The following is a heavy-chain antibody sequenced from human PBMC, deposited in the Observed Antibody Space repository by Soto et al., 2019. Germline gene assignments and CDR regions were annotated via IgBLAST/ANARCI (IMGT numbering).Heavy chain of an antibody. Sequence: ASVKVSCKASGYTFTGYYMHWVRQAPGQGLEWMGWINPNSGGTNYAQKFQGWVTMTRDTSISTAYMELSRLRSDDTAVYYCAREATVTNYYYYMDVWGKGTTVTVSS. CDR1: GYTFTGYY. CDR2: INPNSGGT. D-gene: IGHD4-17*01. V-gene: IGHV1-2*04. CDR3: AREATVTNYYYYMDV. J-gene: IGHJ6*03.